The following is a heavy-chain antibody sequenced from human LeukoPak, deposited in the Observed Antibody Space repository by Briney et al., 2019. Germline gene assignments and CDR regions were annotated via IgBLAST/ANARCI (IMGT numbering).Heavy chain of an antibody. J-gene: IGHJ5*02. D-gene: IGHD4-11*01. CDR3: ARGRGVTTGNWFDP. Sequence: ASVKVSCKASGYTFTSYGISWVRQAPGQGLEWMGWISAYNGNTNYAQKLQGRVTITRNTSISTAYMELSSLRSEDTAVYYCARGRGVTTGNWFDPWGQGTLVTVSS. CDR2: ISAYNGNT. CDR1: GYTFTSYG. V-gene: IGHV1-18*01.